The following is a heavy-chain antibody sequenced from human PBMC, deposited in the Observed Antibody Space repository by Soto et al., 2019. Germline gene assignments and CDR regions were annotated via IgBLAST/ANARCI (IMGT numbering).Heavy chain of an antibody. J-gene: IGHJ5*02. Sequence: PSETLSLTCTVSGGSISSGGYYWSWIRQHPGKGQEWIGYIYYSGSTYYNPSLKSRVTISVDTSKNQFSLKLSSVTAADTAVYYCARDLGYCSSTSCYLGWFDPWGQGTLVTVSS. V-gene: IGHV4-31*03. CDR2: IYYSGST. CDR1: GGSISSGGYY. D-gene: IGHD2-2*01. CDR3: ARDLGYCSSTSCYLGWFDP.